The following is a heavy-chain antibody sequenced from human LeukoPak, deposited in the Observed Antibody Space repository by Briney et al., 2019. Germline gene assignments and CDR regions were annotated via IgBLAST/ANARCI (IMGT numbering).Heavy chain of an antibody. D-gene: IGHD3-3*01. V-gene: IGHV4-59*01. J-gene: IGHJ5*02. CDR1: GGSISSYY. CDR2: IYYSGST. Sequence: SETLSLTCTVSGGSISSYYWSWIRQPPGKGLEWIGYIYYSGSTNYNPTLKSRVTISVDTSKNQFSLKLSSVTAADTAVYYCARDPLGPWGQGTLVTVSS. CDR3: ARDPLGP.